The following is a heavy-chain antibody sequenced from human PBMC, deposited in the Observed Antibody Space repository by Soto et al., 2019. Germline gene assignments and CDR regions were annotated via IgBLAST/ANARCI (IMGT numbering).Heavy chain of an antibody. J-gene: IGHJ5*02. CDR3: ARHRGYKDWFDP. V-gene: IGHV4-39*01. CDR1: GGSISSNSYY. D-gene: IGHD5-12*01. Sequence: QLQLQESGPGLVKPSETLSLTCTVSGGSISSNSYYWGWIRQPPGQGLEWIGSNYYSGSTYYNPSLKTRVTMSVDTSKNQFFLRLSSVTAADTAVYYCARHRGYKDWFDPWGQGTLVTVSS. CDR2: NYYSGST.